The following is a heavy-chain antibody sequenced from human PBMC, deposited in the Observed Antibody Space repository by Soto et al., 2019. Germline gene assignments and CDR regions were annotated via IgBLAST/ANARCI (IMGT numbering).Heavy chain of an antibody. D-gene: IGHD6-19*01. CDR1: GGSISSGGYY. V-gene: IGHV4-31*03. CDR2: IYYSGST. Sequence: SETLSLTCTVSGGSISSGGYYWSWIRQHPGKGLEWIGYIYYSGSTYYNPSLKSRVTISVDTSKNQFSPKLSSVTAADTAVYYCARSQSIAVASYYYYYGMDVWGQGTTVTVSS. CDR3: ARSQSIAVASYYYYYGMDV. J-gene: IGHJ6*02.